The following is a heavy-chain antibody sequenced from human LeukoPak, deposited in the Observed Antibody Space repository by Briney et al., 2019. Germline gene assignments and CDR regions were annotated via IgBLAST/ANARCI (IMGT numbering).Heavy chain of an antibody. CDR3: ARRGYRGVNRKDNWFDP. CDR2: INHSGST. D-gene: IGHD3-10*01. Sequence: PSETLSLTCAVYVGSFSGYHWNWIRQPPGKGLEWIGEINHSGSTNYNPSLKSRVTISVDTSKNQFSLKLSSVTAADTAVYYCARRGYRGVNRKDNWFDPWGQGTLVTVSS. J-gene: IGHJ5*02. V-gene: IGHV4-34*01. CDR1: VGSFSGYH.